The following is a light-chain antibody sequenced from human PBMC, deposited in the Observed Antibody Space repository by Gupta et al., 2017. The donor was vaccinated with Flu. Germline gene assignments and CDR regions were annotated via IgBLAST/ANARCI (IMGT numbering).Light chain of an antibody. V-gene: IGKV1-33*01. Sequence: DIQMTQSPSSLSASVGDRVTITCQASQDINNYLNWYQQKPGKAPKLLIYDASTLETGVPSRFSGSGSGTDFTFTISSLQPEDVATYYCLQDANLPITFGGGTKVEIK. CDR3: LQDANLPIT. CDR2: DAS. J-gene: IGKJ4*01. CDR1: QDINNY.